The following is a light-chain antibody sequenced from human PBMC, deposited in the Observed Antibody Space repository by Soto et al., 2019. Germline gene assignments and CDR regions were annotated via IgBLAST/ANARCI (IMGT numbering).Light chain of an antibody. J-gene: IGKJ3*01. V-gene: IGKV3-20*01. Sequence: EIVLTQSPGTLSLSPAERATLSCRASQSVSNNFLAWHQQKPGQGPRLLIYGASSRAGGIPDRFRGSGSGTDLTLTIAGLEPEDCAVYYCQQYSSSPFTVGPGTKVDIK. CDR3: QQYSSSPFT. CDR1: QSVSNNF. CDR2: GAS.